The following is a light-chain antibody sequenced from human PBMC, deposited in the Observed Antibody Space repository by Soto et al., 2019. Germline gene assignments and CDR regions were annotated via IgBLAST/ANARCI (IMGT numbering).Light chain of an antibody. CDR2: DAS. V-gene: IGKV3-11*01. CDR1: QSLSSY. CDR3: QHRRSWPLT. Sequence: EIVLTQSPATLSLSPGERATLSCRASQSLSSYLAWYQQKPGQPPRLLIDDASNRASGIPARFSGSGCGTDLTLPISSLEPEDFAVYYCQHRRSWPLTFGGGTKVEIK. J-gene: IGKJ4*01.